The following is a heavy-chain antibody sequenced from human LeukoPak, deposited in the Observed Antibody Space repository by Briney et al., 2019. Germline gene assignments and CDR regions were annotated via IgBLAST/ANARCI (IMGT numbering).Heavy chain of an antibody. Sequence: SETLSLTCTVSGGSISSYYWSWIRQPPGKGLEWIGSIYYSGSTYYNPSLKSRVTISVDTSKNQFSLKLSSVTAADTAAYYCASERYCSGGSCYPNWFDPWGQGTLVTVSS. CDR1: GGSISSYY. V-gene: IGHV4-39*07. D-gene: IGHD2-15*01. J-gene: IGHJ5*02. CDR2: IYYSGST. CDR3: ASERYCSGGSCYPNWFDP.